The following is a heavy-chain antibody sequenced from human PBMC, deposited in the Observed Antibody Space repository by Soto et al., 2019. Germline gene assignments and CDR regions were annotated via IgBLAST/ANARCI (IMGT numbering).Heavy chain of an antibody. V-gene: IGHV3-23*01. D-gene: IGHD2-15*01. CDR1: GFTFSSYA. CDR2: ISGSGGST. CDR3: VKDPRWTDRFDP. Sequence: EVQLLESGGGLVQPGGSLRLSCAASGFTFSSYAMSWVRQAPGKGLEWVSAISGSGGSTYYADSVKGRFTISRDNSKNTLYLQMNSLRAEDTAVYYCVKDPRWTDRFDPWGQGTLVTVSS. J-gene: IGHJ5*02.